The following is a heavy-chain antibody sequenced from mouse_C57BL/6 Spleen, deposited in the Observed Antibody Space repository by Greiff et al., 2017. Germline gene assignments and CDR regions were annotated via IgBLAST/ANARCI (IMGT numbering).Heavy chain of an antibody. V-gene: IGHV1-82*01. CDR3: ASNFAY. CDR2: IYPGDGDT. CDR1: GYAFSSSW. Sequence: VQLKASGPELVKPGASVKISCKASGYAFSSSWMNWVKQRPGKGLEWIGRIYPGDGDTNYNGKFKGKATLTADKSSITAYMQLSSLTSEDSAVYFCASNFAYWGQGTLVTVSA. J-gene: IGHJ3*01.